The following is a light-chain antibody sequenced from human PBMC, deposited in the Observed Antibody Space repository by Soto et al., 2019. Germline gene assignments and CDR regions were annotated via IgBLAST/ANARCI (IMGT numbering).Light chain of an antibody. CDR2: WAS. CDR3: QQYYSTPLT. J-gene: IGKJ4*01. V-gene: IGKV4-1*01. Sequence: DIVMTQSPDSLAVSLGERATINCKSSQSVLYSSNNKNYLAWYQQKPGQPPKLLIYWASTRESGVPDRFSGSGSGTDLTLTISSLQAQDVEVYYCQQYYSTPLTFGGGTKVQIK. CDR1: QSVLYSSNNKNY.